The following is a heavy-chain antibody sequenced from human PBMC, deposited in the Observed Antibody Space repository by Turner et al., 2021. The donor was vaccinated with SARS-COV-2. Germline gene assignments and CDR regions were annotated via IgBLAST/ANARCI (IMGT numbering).Heavy chain of an antibody. J-gene: IGHJ4*02. D-gene: IGHD3-3*01. V-gene: IGHV4-59*05. CDR3: ARSNYDFWSGYYTFYFDY. Sequence: QVQLQESGPGLVRPSATLSLTCTVSGGSISSKSWSWIRQSPGRGLEWIGSIYYSGSTYYNPSLKSRVTISVDTSKNQFSLILSSVTAADTAVYYCARSNYDFWSGYYTFYFDYWGQGTLVTVSS. CDR1: GGSISSKS. CDR2: IYYSGST.